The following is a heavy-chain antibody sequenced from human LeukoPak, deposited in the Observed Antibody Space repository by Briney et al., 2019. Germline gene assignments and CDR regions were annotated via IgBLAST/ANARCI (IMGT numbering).Heavy chain of an antibody. CDR3: AKDISPGYSSGWYYFDY. J-gene: IGHJ4*02. Sequence: GRSLRLSCGASGFTFDDYAMHWVRQAPGKGLEWVSGISWNSGSIGYADSVKGRFTISRDNAKNSLYLQMNSLRAEDTALYYCAKDISPGYSSGWYYFDYWGQGTLVTVSS. D-gene: IGHD6-19*01. CDR1: GFTFDDYA. V-gene: IGHV3-9*01. CDR2: ISWNSGSI.